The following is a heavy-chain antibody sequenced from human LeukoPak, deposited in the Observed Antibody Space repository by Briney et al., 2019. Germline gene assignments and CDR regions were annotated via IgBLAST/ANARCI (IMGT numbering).Heavy chain of an antibody. J-gene: IGHJ6*02. Sequence: GGSLRLSCAASGFTFTNAWMSWVRQAPGKGLEWVSYIGSSSSTIDYADSVKGRFTISRDNAKNSLYLQMNSLRAEDTAVYYCARDPLHCSGGSCNSHYGMDVWGQGTTVTVSS. V-gene: IGHV3-48*04. D-gene: IGHD2-15*01. CDR2: IGSSSSTI. CDR3: ARDPLHCSGGSCNSHYGMDV. CDR1: GFTFTNAW.